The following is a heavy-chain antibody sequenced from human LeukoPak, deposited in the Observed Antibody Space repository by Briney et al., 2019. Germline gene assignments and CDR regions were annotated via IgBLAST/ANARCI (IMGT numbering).Heavy chain of an antibody. Sequence: SETLSLTCTVSGGSIISNIYYWGWIRQPPGKGLEWIGSSYYSGSTYYNPSLKSRVTLSVDTSKNQFSLKLSSVTPADTAVYYCERFRHAGNPNKWWFDPWGQGTLVTVSP. D-gene: IGHD4-23*01. J-gene: IGHJ5*02. CDR1: GGSIISNIYY. V-gene: IGHV4-39*01. CDR3: ERFRHAGNPNKWWFDP. CDR2: SYYSGST.